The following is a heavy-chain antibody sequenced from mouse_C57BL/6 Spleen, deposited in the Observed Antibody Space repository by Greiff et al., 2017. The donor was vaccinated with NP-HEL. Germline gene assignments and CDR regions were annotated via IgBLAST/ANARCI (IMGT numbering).Heavy chain of an antibody. D-gene: IGHD1-1*01. Sequence: QVQLQQPGAELVKPGASVKMSCKASGYTFTSYWITWVKQRPGPGLEWIGDIYPGSGSTNYNEKFKSKATLTVDTSSSTAYMQLSSLTSEDSAVYYCAREGNTHYYGTSLDYWGQGTTRTVSS. J-gene: IGHJ2*01. CDR2: IYPGSGST. V-gene: IGHV1-55*01. CDR1: GYTFTSYW. CDR3: AREGNTHYYGTSLDY.